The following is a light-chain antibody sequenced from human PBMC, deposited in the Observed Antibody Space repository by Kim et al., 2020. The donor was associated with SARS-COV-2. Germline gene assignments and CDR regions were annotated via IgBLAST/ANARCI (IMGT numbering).Light chain of an antibody. CDR2: GAS. CDR3: QQYGRSWT. CDR1: ESVSSNN. V-gene: IGKV3-20*01. Sequence: ETVLTQSPGTLSLSPGERATLSCRASESVSSNNLAWYQQKPGQAPRLLIYGASSRATGIPERFSGSGSGTDFTLTINRLEPEDFAVFYCQQYGRSWTFGQGTKVDIK. J-gene: IGKJ1*01.